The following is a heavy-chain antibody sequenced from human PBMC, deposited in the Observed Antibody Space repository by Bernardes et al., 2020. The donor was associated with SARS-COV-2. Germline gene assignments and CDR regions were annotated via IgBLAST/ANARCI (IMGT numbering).Heavy chain of an antibody. CDR1: GFTFSYNG. CDR3: VKDSKPVHTSSTFAIDH. J-gene: IGHJ4*02. V-gene: IGHV3-30*18. D-gene: IGHD2-2*01. CDR2: ISFDGTST. Sequence: GGSLRLSCAASGFTFSYNGMHWVHKAPGKGLEWVAVISFDGTSTYYADSVRGRFTISRDNSKNTVNLQMNSLRPEDTAVYYCVKDSKPVHTSSTFAIDHWGLGTLVTISS.